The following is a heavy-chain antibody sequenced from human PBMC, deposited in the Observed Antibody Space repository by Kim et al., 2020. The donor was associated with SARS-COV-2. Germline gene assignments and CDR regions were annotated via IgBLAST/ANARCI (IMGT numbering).Heavy chain of an antibody. CDR1: GGSISSSNW. J-gene: IGHJ6*02. CDR2: IYHSGST. V-gene: IGHV4-4*02. CDR3: ARGYSSGWYGRYYYGMDV. D-gene: IGHD6-19*01. Sequence: SETLSLTCAVSGGSISSSNWCWGVRQPPGGGVEGFGEIYHSGSTNYNPSPKSRVTISGDKSKNQFSLKLSTVTAADTAVYYCARGYSSGWYGRYYYGMDVWGQGTTVTVSS.